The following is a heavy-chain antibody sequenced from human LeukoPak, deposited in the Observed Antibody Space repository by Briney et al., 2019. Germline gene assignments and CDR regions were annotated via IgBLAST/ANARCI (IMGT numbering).Heavy chain of an antibody. CDR1: GGSISSYY. J-gene: IGHJ6*02. D-gene: IGHD5-18*01. CDR3: ARAMASRSGEILSGYSYGDLDYYYYGMDV. Sequence: PSETLSLTCTVSGGSISSYYWSWIRQPPVKGLEWIGNIYYSGSTNYNPSLKSRVTISVDTSKNQFSLKLSSVTAADTAVYYCARAMASRSGEILSGYSYGDLDYYYYGMDVWGQGTTVTVSS. CDR2: IYYSGST. V-gene: IGHV4-59*01.